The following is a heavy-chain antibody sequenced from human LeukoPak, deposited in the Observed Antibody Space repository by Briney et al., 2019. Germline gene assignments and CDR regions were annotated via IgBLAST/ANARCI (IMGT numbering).Heavy chain of an antibody. CDR3: ATNARRETQGGYYMDV. J-gene: IGHJ6*03. CDR1: GYSFTSYW. Sequence: GESLKISCKGSGYSFTSYWIGWVRQMPGKGLEWMGIIYPGDSDTRYSPSFQGQVTISADESVSTAYLQWSSLKASDTAMYYCATNARRETQGGYYMDVWGKGTTVTVSS. V-gene: IGHV5-51*01. CDR2: IYPGDSDT.